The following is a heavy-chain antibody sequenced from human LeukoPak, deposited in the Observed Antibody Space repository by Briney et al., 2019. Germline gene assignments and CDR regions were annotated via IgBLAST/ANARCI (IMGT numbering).Heavy chain of an antibody. D-gene: IGHD6-13*01. Sequence: VVGSGNTNYAQKFQERVTITRDMSTSTAYMELSSLRSEDTAVYYCAAWASYSSSWYPDYGYWGQGTLVTVSS. CDR3: AAWASYSSSWYPDYGY. J-gene: IGHJ4*02. V-gene: IGHV1-58*01. CDR2: VVGSGNT.